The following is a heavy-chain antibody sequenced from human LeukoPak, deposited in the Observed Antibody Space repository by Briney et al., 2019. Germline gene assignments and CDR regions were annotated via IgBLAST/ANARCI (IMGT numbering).Heavy chain of an antibody. Sequence: SGPALVKPTQTLTLTCTFSGFSLSTTGMCVSWIRQPPGKALEWLALIDWEDDKYYSTSLKTRLTISKDTSKNQVVLTMTNMDPVDTATYYCTRYTYYYDSSAYAFDIWGQGTMVTVSS. CDR3: TRYTYYYDSSAYAFDI. D-gene: IGHD3-22*01. CDR2: IDWEDDK. V-gene: IGHV2-70*01. CDR1: GFSLSTTGMC. J-gene: IGHJ3*02.